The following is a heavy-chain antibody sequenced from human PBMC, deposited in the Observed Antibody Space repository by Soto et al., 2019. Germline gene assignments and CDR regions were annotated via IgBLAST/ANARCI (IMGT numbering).Heavy chain of an antibody. V-gene: IGHV4-30-4*01. CDR3: SRVSYGSSGSYNVGFEY. D-gene: IGHD3-22*01. J-gene: IGHJ4*02. Sequence: PSVTLCLTCTVSGGSISSGDYYWSWIRQPPGKGLEWIGYIYYSGSTYYNPSLKRRVTISVDTSKNHFALKLNSVTAADTAVYYCSRVSYGSSGSYNVGFEYWGQGTLVTVSS. CDR1: GGSISSGDYY. CDR2: IYYSGST.